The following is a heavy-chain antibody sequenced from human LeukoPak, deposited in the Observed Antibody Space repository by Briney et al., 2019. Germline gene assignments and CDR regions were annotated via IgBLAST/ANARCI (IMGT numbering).Heavy chain of an antibody. Sequence: SETLSLTCTVSGGSIRRDYWSWIRQPPEKGLQWLGYVSYRGTTNYNPSVESRVTISVDTSKNHFSLKLTSVTAADTAVYYRARGYPYGSNWSIFDLWGQGALVTVSS. CDR1: GGSIRRDY. CDR3: ARGYPYGSNWSIFDL. CDR2: VSYRGTT. J-gene: IGHJ4*02. V-gene: IGHV4-59*01. D-gene: IGHD6-13*01.